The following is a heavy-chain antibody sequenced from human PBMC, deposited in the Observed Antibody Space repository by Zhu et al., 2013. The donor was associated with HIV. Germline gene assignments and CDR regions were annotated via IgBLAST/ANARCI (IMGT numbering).Heavy chain of an antibody. D-gene: IGHD6-13*01. CDR1: GFTFSSYW. Sequence: EVQLVESGGGLVQPGGSLRLSCAASGFTFSSYWMSWVRQAPGKGLEWVANIKQDGSEKYYVDSVKGRFTISRDNAKNSLYLQMNSLRAEDTAVYYCARGYSSSWYQYAFDIWGQGTMVTVSS. CDR3: ARGYSSSWYQYAFDI. CDR2: IKQDGSEK. J-gene: IGHJ3*02. V-gene: IGHV3-7*01.